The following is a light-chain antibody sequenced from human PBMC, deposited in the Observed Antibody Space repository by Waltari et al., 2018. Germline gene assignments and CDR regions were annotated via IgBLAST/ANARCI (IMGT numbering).Light chain of an antibody. V-gene: IGLV2-14*01. Sequence: QSALTQPASVSGSPGQSITISCTGARSDIGGSNYVPWYQQHPVKAPKVVIYDVSKRPSGVSSRFSGSKSGNTASLTISGLQAEDEADYYCSSYTTSNNYVVFGGGTKLTVL. J-gene: IGLJ2*01. CDR2: DVS. CDR3: SSYTTSNNYVV. CDR1: RSDIGGSNY.